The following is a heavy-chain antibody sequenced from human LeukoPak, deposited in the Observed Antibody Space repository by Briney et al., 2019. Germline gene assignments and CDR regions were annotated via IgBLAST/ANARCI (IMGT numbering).Heavy chain of an antibody. CDR1: GGSISSSNW. CDR2: IYHGGST. J-gene: IGHJ4*02. Sequence: SETLSLTCAVSGGSISSSNWWSWVRQSPGKGLEWIGEIYHGGSTNYNPSLKSRVTMSVDKSKNQVSLELSSVTAADTAVYYCARGEEHGSGTVHFDYWGQGILVTVSS. D-gene: IGHD3-10*01. CDR3: ARGEEHGSGTVHFDY. V-gene: IGHV4-4*02.